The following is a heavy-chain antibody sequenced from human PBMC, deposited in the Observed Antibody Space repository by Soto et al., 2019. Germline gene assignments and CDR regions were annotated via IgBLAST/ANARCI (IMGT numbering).Heavy chain of an antibody. CDR2: ISYDGSNK. V-gene: IGHV3-30*18. J-gene: IGHJ4*02. D-gene: IGHD1-26*01. CDR3: AKDFGLYYQGYFDY. CDR1: GFTFSSYG. Sequence: TAGSLRLSCAASGFTFSSYGMHWVRQAPGKGLEWVAVISYDGSNKYYADSVKGRFTISRDNSKNTLYLQMNSLRAEDTAVYYCAKDFGLYYQGYFDYWGQGTLVTVS.